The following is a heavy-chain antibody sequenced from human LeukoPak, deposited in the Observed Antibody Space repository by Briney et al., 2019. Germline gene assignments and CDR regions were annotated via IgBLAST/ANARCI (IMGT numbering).Heavy chain of an antibody. J-gene: IGHJ2*01. V-gene: IGHV4-59*01. CDR3: ARVYYSSSYDYWYFDL. CDR1: GGSIRSYY. Sequence: SETLSLTCTVSGGSIRSYYWSWIRQPPGKGLEWIGYIYNSGSTNYNPSLKSRVTISVDTSKNQFSPKLTSVTAADTAVYYCARVYYSSSYDYWYFDLWGRGTLVTVSS. D-gene: IGHD6-13*01. CDR2: IYNSGST.